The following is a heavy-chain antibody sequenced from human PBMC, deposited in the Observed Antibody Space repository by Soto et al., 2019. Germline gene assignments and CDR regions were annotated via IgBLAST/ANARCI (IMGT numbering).Heavy chain of an antibody. CDR3: ARGSYTATTRIDYN. D-gene: IGHD4-17*01. CDR1: GYTFTAYY. V-gene: IGHV1-2*02. CDR2: INPNSATT. Sequence: ASVKVSCKASGYTFTAYYLHWVRQAPGQGLEWMGWINPNSATTKYVGKFQGRVTMTRDTSISTAYMELTDLRSDDTAVYYCARGSYTATTRIDYNWGQGSLVTVSS. J-gene: IGHJ4*02.